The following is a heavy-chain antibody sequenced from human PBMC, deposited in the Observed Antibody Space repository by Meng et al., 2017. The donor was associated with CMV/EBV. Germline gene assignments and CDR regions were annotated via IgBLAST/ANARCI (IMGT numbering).Heavy chain of an antibody. CDR2: IYSSGST. V-gene: IGHV4-39*01. Sequence: SSRYYSLCLRPPPGKRLAWIGSIYSSGSTYSNPSLTSRVTISLDTSTNPFSLKLSSVTAADTAVYYCARLNRIPIVVVPAAIGPFDYWGQGTLVTVSS. D-gene: IGHD2-2*01. J-gene: IGHJ4*02. CDR3: ARLNRIPIVVVPAAIGPFDY. CDR1: SSRYY.